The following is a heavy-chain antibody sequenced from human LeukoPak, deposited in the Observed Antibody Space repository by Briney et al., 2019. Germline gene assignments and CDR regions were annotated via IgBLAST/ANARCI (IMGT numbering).Heavy chain of an antibody. CDR1: GFTFSSYS. V-gene: IGHV3-21*01. Sequence: GGSLRLSCAASGFTFSSYSMNWVRQAPGKGLEWVSSISSSSSYIYYADSVKGRFTISRDNAKNSLYLQMNSLRAEDTAVYYCAREGRYSSSWAEVGRDAFDIWGQGTMVTVSS. CDR2: ISSSSSYI. D-gene: IGHD6-13*01. CDR3: AREGRYSSSWAEVGRDAFDI. J-gene: IGHJ3*02.